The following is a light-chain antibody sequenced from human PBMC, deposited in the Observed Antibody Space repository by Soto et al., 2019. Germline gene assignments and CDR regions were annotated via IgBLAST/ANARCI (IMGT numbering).Light chain of an antibody. Sequence: ELVLTQSPGTLSLSPGERATLSCRASQRMSSNYLAWYQQKPGQAPRLLIYGTSSRATGSPDRFSGSGSGTVFTLTISRLEPEDSAVYYCQQYGTAPPRYTFGQGTKLEIK. CDR3: QQYGTAPPRYT. V-gene: IGKV3-20*01. CDR2: GTS. J-gene: IGKJ2*01. CDR1: QRMSSNY.